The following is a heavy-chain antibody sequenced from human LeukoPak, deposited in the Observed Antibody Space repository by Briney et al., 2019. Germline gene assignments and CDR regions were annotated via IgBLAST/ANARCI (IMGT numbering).Heavy chain of an antibody. CDR3: ARGGPQLDGRFDP. Sequence: SETLSHTCTVSGGSISSGGYYWSWIRQLPGKGLEWIGYIYYSGTTYYNPSLKSRLTISVDTSKNQFSLKLTSVTAADTAVYYCARGGPQLDGRFDPWGQGTQVTVSS. J-gene: IGHJ5*02. V-gene: IGHV4-31*03. D-gene: IGHD6-13*01. CDR2: IYYSGTT. CDR1: GGSISSGGYY.